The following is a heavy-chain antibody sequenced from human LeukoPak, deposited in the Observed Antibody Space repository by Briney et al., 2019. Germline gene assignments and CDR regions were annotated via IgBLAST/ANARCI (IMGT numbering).Heavy chain of an antibody. D-gene: IGHD4-17*01. CDR3: AGDAPLRVYGDYSAGLDV. J-gene: IGHJ6*02. CDR1: GGSISSGGYY. CDR2: IYYSGST. Sequence: SQTLSLTCTVSGGSISSGGYYWSWIRQHPGKGLEWIGYIYYSGSTYYNPSLKSRVTISVDTSKNQFSLKLSSVTAADTAVYYCAGDAPLRVYGDYSAGLDVWGQGTTVTVSS. V-gene: IGHV4-31*03.